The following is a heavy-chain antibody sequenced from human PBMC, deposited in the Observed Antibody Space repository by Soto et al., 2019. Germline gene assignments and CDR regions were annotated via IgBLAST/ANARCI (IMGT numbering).Heavy chain of an antibody. Sequence: EVQLLESGGGLVQPGGSLRLSCAAPGFPLRSYAMNWVRQAPGKGLEWVSVITSSGDSTYYADSVKGRFTISRDNSKNTLYLQMNSLRAGDTAVYYCARGGLRFLEWLSLDYYYGMDVWGQGTTVTVSS. D-gene: IGHD3-3*01. CDR1: GFPLRSYA. CDR2: ITSSGDST. CDR3: ARGGLRFLEWLSLDYYYGMDV. V-gene: IGHV3-23*01. J-gene: IGHJ6*02.